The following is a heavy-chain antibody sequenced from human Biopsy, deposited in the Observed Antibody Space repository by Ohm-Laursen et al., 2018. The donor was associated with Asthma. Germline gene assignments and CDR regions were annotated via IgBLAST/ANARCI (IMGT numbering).Heavy chain of an antibody. D-gene: IGHD2-2*01. CDR2: INSVFGTT. Sequence: SVKVTCKSLGGTFNTYVIGWVRQAPGQGLEWMGGINSVFGTTTYPQKFQDRVAITADDSTSTVYMELSSLRSEDTAVYYCARKAGSCISRTCYSLDFWGQGTLVTVSS. CDR3: ARKAGSCISRTCYSLDF. V-gene: IGHV1-69*13. J-gene: IGHJ4*02. CDR1: GGTFNTYV.